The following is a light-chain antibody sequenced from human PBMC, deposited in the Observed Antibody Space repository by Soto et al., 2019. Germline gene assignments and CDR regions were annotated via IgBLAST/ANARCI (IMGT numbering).Light chain of an antibody. Sequence: VLAQPPSASGSPGQSVTISCTGTSSDVGAYDYVSWYQQHPGKAPKLMIYEINKRHSGVPDRFSGSKSGNTASLTVSGLQAEDEDDYYSTSFAGSNNFGYVFGTGTKATV. J-gene: IGLJ1*01. CDR2: EIN. CDR1: SSDVGAYDY. CDR3: TSFAGSNNFGYV. V-gene: IGLV2-8*01.